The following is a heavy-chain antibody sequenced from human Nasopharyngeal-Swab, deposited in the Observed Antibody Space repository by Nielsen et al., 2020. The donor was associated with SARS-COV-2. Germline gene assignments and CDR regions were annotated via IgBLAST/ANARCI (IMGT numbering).Heavy chain of an antibody. CDR2: ISSNGGST. CDR1: GFTFSSYA. Sequence: GESLKISCSASGFTFSSYAMHWVRQAPGKGLEYVSAISSNGGSTYYADSVKGRFTISRDNAKNSLYLQMNSLRAEDTAVYYCARDTGKYGDPDYWGQGTLVTVSS. D-gene: IGHD4-17*01. CDR3: ARDTGKYGDPDY. J-gene: IGHJ4*02. V-gene: IGHV3-64*04.